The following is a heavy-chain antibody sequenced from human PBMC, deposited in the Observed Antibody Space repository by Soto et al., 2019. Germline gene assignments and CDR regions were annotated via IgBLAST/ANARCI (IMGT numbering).Heavy chain of an antibody. CDR2: ISAYNGNT. Sequence: ASVKVSCKASGYTFTSYGISWVRQAPGQGLEWMGWISAYNGNTNYAQKLQGRITMTTDTCTSTAYMELRSLRSDDTAVYYCARVDSVVLVAGYFQHWGQGTLVTVSS. CDR3: ARVDSVVLVAGYFQH. V-gene: IGHV1-18*01. CDR1: GYTFTSYG. J-gene: IGHJ1*01. D-gene: IGHD2-21*01.